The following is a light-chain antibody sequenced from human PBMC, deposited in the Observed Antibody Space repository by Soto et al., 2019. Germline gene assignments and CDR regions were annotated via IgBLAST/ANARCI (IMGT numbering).Light chain of an antibody. V-gene: IGKV1-5*03. CDR1: QTIISW. CDR2: KAS. J-gene: IGKJ1*01. CDR3: QQSYSRPRT. Sequence: IHMTQAPSTLSGSVVYRVTITCLSGQTIISWLAWYQQKPGKAPKLLIYKASTLKSGVPSRFSGSGSGTDFTLTISSLQPEDFATYFCQQSYSRPRTFGQGTKVDIK.